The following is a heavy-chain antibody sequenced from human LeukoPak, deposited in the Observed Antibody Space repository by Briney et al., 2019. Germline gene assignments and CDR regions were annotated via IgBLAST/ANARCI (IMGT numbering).Heavy chain of an antibody. Sequence: SETLSLTCTVSGGSVSRSTYYWGWIRQPPGKGLEWIGSISYSGTNYNNPSLKSRVSISIDTSKNQFSVKLTSVSAADTAMHYCASLGTLRSWGQGTLVTVSS. CDR3: ASLGTLRS. J-gene: IGHJ5*02. CDR1: GGSVSRSTYY. V-gene: IGHV4-39*01. CDR2: ISYSGTN. D-gene: IGHD7-27*01.